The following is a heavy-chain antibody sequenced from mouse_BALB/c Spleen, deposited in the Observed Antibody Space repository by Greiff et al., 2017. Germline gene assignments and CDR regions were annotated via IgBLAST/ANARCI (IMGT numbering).Heavy chain of an antibody. CDR1: GFTFSSFG. Sequence: EVKLMESGGGLVQPGGSRKLSCAASGFTFSSFGMHWVRQAPEKGLEWVAYISSGSSTIYYADTVKGRFTISRDNPKNTLFLQMTSLRSEDTAMYCCATTAPGFDYWGQGTTLTVSS. CDR2: ISSGSSTI. J-gene: IGHJ2*01. V-gene: IGHV5-17*02. D-gene: IGHD1-2*01. CDR3: ATTAPGFDY.